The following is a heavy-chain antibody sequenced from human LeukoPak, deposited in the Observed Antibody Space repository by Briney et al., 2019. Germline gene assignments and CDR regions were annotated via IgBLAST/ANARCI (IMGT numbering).Heavy chain of an antibody. Sequence: PGGSLRLSCAASGFTFSSYAMHWVRQAPGKGLEWVAVISYDGSNKYYADSVGGRFTISRDNAKNSLYLQMNSLRAEDTAVYYCSFRGYWGQGTLVTVSS. CDR2: ISYDGSNK. CDR1: GFTFSSYA. V-gene: IGHV3-30-3*01. CDR3: SFRGY. J-gene: IGHJ4*02.